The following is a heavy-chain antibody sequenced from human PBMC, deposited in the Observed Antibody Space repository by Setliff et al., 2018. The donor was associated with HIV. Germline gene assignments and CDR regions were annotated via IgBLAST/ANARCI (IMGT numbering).Heavy chain of an antibody. D-gene: IGHD2-15*01. CDR3: ALLEVPLIMTTTPPL. CDR1: GGSFSGYY. J-gene: IGHJ4*02. Sequence: SETLSLTCAVYGGSFSGYYWSWIRQPPGKGLEWIGEINHSGSTTYSPSFKSRVTISVDTSKNQFSLKLNTVTAADTAVYYCALLEVPLIMTTTPPLWGQGTLVTVSS. CDR2: INHSGST. V-gene: IGHV4-34*01.